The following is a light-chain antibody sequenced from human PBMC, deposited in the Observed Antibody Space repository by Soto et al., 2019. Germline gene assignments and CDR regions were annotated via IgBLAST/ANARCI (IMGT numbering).Light chain of an antibody. CDR3: SSYSISTAYL. CDR1: SSDVGGYDY. CDR2: EVS. Sequence: QSVLTQPASVSGSPGQAITISCTGTSSDVGGYDYVSWYQLHPGKDPKLMVFEVSNRPSGVSDRVSGSKSGNTASLTISGLQAEDEADYFCSSYSISTAYLFGTGTKLTVL. J-gene: IGLJ1*01. V-gene: IGLV2-14*01.